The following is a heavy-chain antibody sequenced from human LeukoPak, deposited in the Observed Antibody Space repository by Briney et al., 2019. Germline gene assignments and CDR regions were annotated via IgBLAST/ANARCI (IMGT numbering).Heavy chain of an antibody. J-gene: IGHJ4*02. V-gene: IGHV3-30-3*01. Sequence: GGSLRLSCAASGFTFSRYWMSWVRQAPGKGLEWVAVISYDGSNKYYADSVKGRFTISRDNSKNTLYLQMNSLRAEDTAVYYCARDFREQLNDYWGQGTLVTVSS. D-gene: IGHD6-13*01. CDR3: ARDFREQLNDY. CDR1: GFTFSRYW. CDR2: ISYDGSNK.